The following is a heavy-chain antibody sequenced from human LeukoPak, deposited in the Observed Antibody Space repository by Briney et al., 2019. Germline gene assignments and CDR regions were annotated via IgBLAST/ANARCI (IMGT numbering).Heavy chain of an antibody. V-gene: IGHV3-48*02. CDR1: GLTFSAYA. CDR3: ARNLDS. CDR2: IGSSSGAI. J-gene: IGHJ5*01. Sequence: PGGSLRLSCEASGLTFSAYAMTWVRQAPGKGLEWVSFIGSSSGAIYYADSVKGRFTISRDNAKKSLYLQMNSLRDEDTAVYYCARNLDSWGQGALVTVSS.